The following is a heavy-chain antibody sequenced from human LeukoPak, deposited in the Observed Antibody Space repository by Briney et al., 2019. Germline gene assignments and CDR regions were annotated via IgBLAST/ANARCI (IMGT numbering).Heavy chain of an antibody. V-gene: IGHV1-8*01. CDR3: AREDRTDYYYYGMDV. CDR2: MNPNSGNT. D-gene: IGHD1-14*01. J-gene: IGHJ6*02. CDR1: GYTFTSYD. Sequence: ASVKVSCKASGYTFTSYDINWVRQATGQGLEWMGRMNPNSGNTGYAQKFQGRVTMTRNTSISTAYMELSSLRSEDTAVYYCAREDRTDYYYYGMDVWGQGTTVTVSS.